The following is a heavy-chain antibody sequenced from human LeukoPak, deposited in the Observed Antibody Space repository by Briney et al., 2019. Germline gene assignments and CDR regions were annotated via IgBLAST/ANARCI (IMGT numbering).Heavy chain of an antibody. CDR1: GGSFSGYY. CDR2: INHSGST. CDR3: ARGQLWLQSYYYYGMDV. D-gene: IGHD5-18*01. J-gene: IGHJ6*02. Sequence: SSETLSLTCAVYGGSFSGYYWSWIRQPPGKGLEWIGEINHSGSTNYNPSLKSRVTISIDTSKNQFSLKLSSVTAADTAVYYCARGQLWLQSYYYYGMDVWGQGTTVTVSS. V-gene: IGHV4-34*01.